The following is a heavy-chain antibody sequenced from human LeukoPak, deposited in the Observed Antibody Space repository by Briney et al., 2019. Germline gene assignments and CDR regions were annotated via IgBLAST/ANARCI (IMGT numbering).Heavy chain of an antibody. V-gene: IGHV3-7*02. CDR3: ARAQPPPYGYIRRWPFYDYYYGLDI. D-gene: IGHD4-17*01. CDR2: IKQDGGEK. Sequence: GGSLTLLCALSEFPQSLSCMTWLRQAPGRGLEWVANIKQDGGEKYYVDSVKGRLTISRDNAKNSLYLQMNSLRAEYTAVHYCARAQPPPYGYIRRWPFYDYYYGLDIWGQGTTVTVSS. CDR1: EFPQSLSC. J-gene: IGHJ6*02.